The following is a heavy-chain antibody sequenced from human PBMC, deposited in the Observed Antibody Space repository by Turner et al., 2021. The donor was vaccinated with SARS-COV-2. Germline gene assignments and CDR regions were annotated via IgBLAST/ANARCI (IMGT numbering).Heavy chain of an antibody. CDR2: IKQDGSEK. CDR1: GFTFSSYS. V-gene: IGHV3-7*01. CDR3: ARDGLHYYDISAYPNLASDY. Sequence: EVQLVESGGGLVQPGGSLRLSCAASGFTFSSYSMSWVRQAPGKGLEWVANIKQDGSEKYYVDSVKGRFTISRDNAKNSLYLQMNSLRDEDTAVYYCARDGLHYYDISAYPNLASDYWGQGTLVTVSS. J-gene: IGHJ4*02. D-gene: IGHD3-22*01.